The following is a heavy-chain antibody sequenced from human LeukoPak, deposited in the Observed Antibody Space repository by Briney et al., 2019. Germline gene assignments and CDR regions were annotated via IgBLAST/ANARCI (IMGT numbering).Heavy chain of an antibody. CDR2: IHPSGINT. V-gene: IGHV3-23*05. D-gene: IGHD2-2*01. Sequence: GGSLRLSCAVSGFTFRTYVMSWVRQAPGKGLEWVSTIHPSGINTHHADSVKGRFTISRDNSENTLYLQMNSLRVEDTAIYYCARDPSTLLPTDDSWGQGTLVAVSS. CDR3: ARDPSTLLPTDDS. CDR1: GFTFRTYV. J-gene: IGHJ4*02.